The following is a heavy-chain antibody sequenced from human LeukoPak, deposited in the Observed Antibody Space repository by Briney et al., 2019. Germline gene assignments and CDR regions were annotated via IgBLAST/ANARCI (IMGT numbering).Heavy chain of an antibody. V-gene: IGHV1-2*02. J-gene: IGHJ4*02. D-gene: IGHD2-2*01. CDR2: INPNSGDT. CDR1: GYTFTGYY. CDR3: ARDSRLEYQLRDLDY. Sequence: WASVKVSCKTSGYTFTGYYLQWVRQAPGQGLEWMGWINPNSGDTNYAQKFQGRVTMTRDTSISTAYMELSRLRSDDTAVYYCARDSRLEYQLRDLDYWGQGTLVTVSS.